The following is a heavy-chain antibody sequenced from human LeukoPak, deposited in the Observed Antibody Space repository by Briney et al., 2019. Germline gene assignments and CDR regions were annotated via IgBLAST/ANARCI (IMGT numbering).Heavy chain of an antibody. CDR1: GGSISSGDYY. D-gene: IGHD4-17*01. Sequence: PSQTLSLTCTVSGGSISSGDYYWSWIRQPPGKGLEWIGYIYDSGSTCYNPSLKSRVTISIDTSKNQFSLKLSSVTAADSAVYYCARYTVTTSYFDYWGQGTLVTVSS. CDR2: IYDSGST. CDR3: ARYTVTTSYFDY. V-gene: IGHV4-30-4*01. J-gene: IGHJ4*02.